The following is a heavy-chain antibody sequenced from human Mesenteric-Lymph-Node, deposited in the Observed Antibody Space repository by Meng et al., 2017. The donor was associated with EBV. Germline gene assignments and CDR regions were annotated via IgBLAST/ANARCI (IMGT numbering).Heavy chain of an antibody. J-gene: IGHJ4*02. Sequence: EVQLVESGGGLVQPGXXXXLSCAASGFTFSSYAMSWVRQAPGKGLEWVSAISGSGGSTYYADSVKGRFTISRDNSKNTLYLQMNSLRAEDTAVYYCAKDSANTAKKTADYWGQGTLVTVSS. CDR1: GFTFSSYA. CDR2: ISGSGGST. CDR3: AKDSANTAKKTADY. D-gene: IGHD5-18*01. V-gene: IGHV3-23*04.